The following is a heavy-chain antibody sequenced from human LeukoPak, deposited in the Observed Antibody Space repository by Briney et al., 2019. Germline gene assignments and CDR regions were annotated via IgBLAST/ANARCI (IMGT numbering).Heavy chain of an antibody. CDR3: ARQPHYDFWSGYPYYYYMDV. CDR2: IYPDDSDT. J-gene: IGHJ6*03. Sequence: GESLKISCKHSEYSFPNYCIGWVRQMPGKGLEWMGIIYPDDSDTRYSPSFQGQVTISADKSISTAYLQWSSLKASDTAMYYCARQPHYDFWSGYPYYYYMDVWGKGTTVTVSS. D-gene: IGHD3-3*01. V-gene: IGHV5-51*01. CDR1: EYSFPNYC.